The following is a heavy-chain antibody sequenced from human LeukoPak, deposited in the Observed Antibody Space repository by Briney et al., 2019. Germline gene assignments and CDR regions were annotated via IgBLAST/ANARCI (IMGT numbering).Heavy chain of an antibody. CDR3: AKGFDSSGSLGTLDV. CDR2: ISYDGSNK. J-gene: IGHJ6*04. D-gene: IGHD3-22*01. Sequence: PGGSLRLSCAASGFTFSSYAMHWVHQAPGKGLEWVAVISYDGSNKYYADSVKGRFTISRDNSKNTLYLQMNSLRAEDTAVYYCAKGFDSSGSLGTLDVWGKGTTVTVSS. V-gene: IGHV3-30-3*01. CDR1: GFTFSSYA.